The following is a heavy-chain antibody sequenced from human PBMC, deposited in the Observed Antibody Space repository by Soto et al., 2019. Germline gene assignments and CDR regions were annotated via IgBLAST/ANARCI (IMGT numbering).Heavy chain of an antibody. CDR2: VFHSGYT. J-gene: IGHJ4*02. D-gene: IGHD6-19*01. Sequence: QVQLQESGPGLVKPSETLSLTCTISGGSITYNYWSWIRQPPGKGLEWSGYVFHSGYTNYNPCLKSRVRESINTSTKQLSLKLTSVTAADTAFYFCARSSCWLDFWGQGILVTVSS. V-gene: IGHV4-59*01. CDR1: GGSITYNY. CDR3: ARSSCWLDF.